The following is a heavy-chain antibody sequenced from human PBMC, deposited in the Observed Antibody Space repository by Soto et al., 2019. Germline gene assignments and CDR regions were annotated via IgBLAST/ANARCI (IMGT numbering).Heavy chain of an antibody. CDR1: GFRFGDYA. V-gene: IGHV3-49*03. J-gene: IGHJ4*02. D-gene: IGHD4-17*01. CDR2: IRSSSYGATA. CDR3: ARRAPVTPFDY. Sequence: GGSLRLSCTGSGFRFGDYAMSWFRQAPGKGPEWVGVIRSSSYGATAEYAASVKGRFTISRDDTDRVVYLQMNGLKTEDTGVYYCARRAPVTPFDYWGPGTLVTVAS.